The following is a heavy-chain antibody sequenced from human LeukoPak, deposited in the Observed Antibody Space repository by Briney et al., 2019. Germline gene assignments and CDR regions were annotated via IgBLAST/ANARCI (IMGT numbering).Heavy chain of an antibody. Sequence: SETLSLTCAVYGGSFSGYYWSWIRQPPGKGLEWIGEINHSGSTNYNPSLKSRVTISVDTSKNQFSLKLSSVTAADTAVYYCAINGIAVADIFDYWGQGTLVTVSS. CDR3: AINGIAVADIFDY. J-gene: IGHJ4*02. CDR1: GGSFSGYY. D-gene: IGHD6-19*01. V-gene: IGHV4-34*01. CDR2: INHSGST.